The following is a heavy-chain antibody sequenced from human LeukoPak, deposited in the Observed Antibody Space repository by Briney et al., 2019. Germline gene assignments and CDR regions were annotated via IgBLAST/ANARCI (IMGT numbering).Heavy chain of an antibody. V-gene: IGHV4-59*08. CDR2: IYYSGST. CDR1: GGSISNYY. J-gene: IGHJ4*02. Sequence: SETLSLTCTVSGGSISNYYWSWIRQPPGKGLEWIGHIYYSGSTNYNPSLKSRVTISVDTSKNQFSLKLSSVTAADTAVYYCARGRDGYNFLNRGEYYYFDYWGQGTLVTVSS. D-gene: IGHD5-24*01. CDR3: ARGRDGYNFLNRGEYYYFDY.